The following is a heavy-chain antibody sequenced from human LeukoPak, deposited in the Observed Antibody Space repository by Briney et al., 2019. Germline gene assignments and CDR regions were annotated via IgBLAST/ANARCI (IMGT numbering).Heavy chain of an antibody. CDR2: IWYDGSNK. Sequence: QPGRSLRLSCAASGFTFTIYGMHWVRQAPGKGLEWVAVIWYDGSNKYYADSVKGRFTISRDNSKNTLYLQMNSLRAEDTAVYYCAKGVFYDSSGYYYGGAAFDIWGQGTMVTVSS. CDR1: GFTFTIYG. D-gene: IGHD3-22*01. CDR3: AKGVFYDSSGYYYGGAAFDI. V-gene: IGHV3-33*06. J-gene: IGHJ3*02.